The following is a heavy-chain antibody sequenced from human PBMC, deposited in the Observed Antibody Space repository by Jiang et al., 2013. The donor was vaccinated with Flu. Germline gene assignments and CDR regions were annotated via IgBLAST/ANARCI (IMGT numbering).Heavy chain of an antibody. CDR1: GDTFSSHT. J-gene: IGHJ4*02. CDR2: VIPMIGIA. Sequence: SGAEVKKPGSSVKVSCKSSGDTFSSHTIHWVRQAPGQGLQWVGRVIPMIGIATYAENLQGRVTITADKSTSTAHLEVNSLTSADTAVYYCARGGNGGYPGYFDSWGQGTLVTVSS. V-gene: IGHV1-69*04. D-gene: IGHD3-22*01. CDR3: ARGGNGGYPGYFDS.